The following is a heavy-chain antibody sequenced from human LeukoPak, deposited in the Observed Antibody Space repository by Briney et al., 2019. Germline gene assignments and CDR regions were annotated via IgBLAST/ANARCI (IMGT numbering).Heavy chain of an antibody. CDR2: INPNSGGT. CDR3: ARDAVALDY. CDR1: GYTFTGYY. Sequence: ASVKVSCKASGYTFTGYYMHWVRQAPGQGLEWMGWINPNSGGTNYAQKFQGRVTITTDESTSTAYMELSSLRSEDTAVYYCARDAVALDYWGQGTLVTVSS. J-gene: IGHJ4*02. D-gene: IGHD6-19*01. V-gene: IGHV1-2*02.